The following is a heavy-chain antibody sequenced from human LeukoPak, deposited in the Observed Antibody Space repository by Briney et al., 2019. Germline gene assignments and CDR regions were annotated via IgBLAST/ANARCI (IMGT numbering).Heavy chain of an antibody. V-gene: IGHV3-23*01. Sequence: GGSLRLSCAASGLTVSSKYMNWVRQAPGKGLEWVSVISNSGDTTYYADSVKGRFTISRDNSKNTLYLQMDSLRAEDTAIYYCANLHRAPPDYWGQGTLVTVSS. CDR3: ANLHRAPPDY. CDR2: ISNSGDTT. CDR1: GLTVSSKY. J-gene: IGHJ4*02.